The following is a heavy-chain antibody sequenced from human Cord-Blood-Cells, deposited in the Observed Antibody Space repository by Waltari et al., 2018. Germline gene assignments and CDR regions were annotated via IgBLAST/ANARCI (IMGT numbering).Heavy chain of an antibody. CDR3: ARDQGEDDFWSGYYDY. CDR1: GFTFSSYG. D-gene: IGHD3-3*01. V-gene: IGHV3-33*01. Sequence: AASGFTFSSYGMHWVRQAPGKGLEWVAVIWYDGSNKYYADSVKGRFTISRDNSKNTLYLQMNSLRAEDTAVYYCARDQGEDDFWSGYYDYWGQGTLVTVSS. CDR2: IWYDGSNK. J-gene: IGHJ4*02.